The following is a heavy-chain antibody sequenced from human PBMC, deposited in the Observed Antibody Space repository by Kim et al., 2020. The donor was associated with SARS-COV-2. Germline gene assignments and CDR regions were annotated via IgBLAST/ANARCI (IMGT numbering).Heavy chain of an antibody. Sequence: GGSLRLSCAASGFTFSTYAMSWARQAPGKGLEWVSTINAAGTRTHYADSVKGRFTISRDNFKNTLFLQMNSLRDEDTAVYYCDASDYWGQGSLVTVSS. V-gene: IGHV3-23*01. J-gene: IGHJ4*02. CDR2: INAAGTRT. CDR3: DASDY. CDR1: GFTFSTYA.